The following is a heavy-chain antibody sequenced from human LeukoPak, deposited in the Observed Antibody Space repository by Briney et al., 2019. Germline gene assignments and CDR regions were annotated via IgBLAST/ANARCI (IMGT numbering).Heavy chain of an antibody. D-gene: IGHD4-11*01. Sequence: TSETLSLTCTVSGGSVSSGSYYWSWVRQAPGKGLEWVASINPDESEKYSAGSVKGRFTISRDNAKNSLFLQMENLRVEDTAFYYCVRDLHYSRLDYWGQGMLVAVSS. V-gene: IGHV3-7*01. CDR3: VRDLHYSRLDY. CDR1: GGSVSSGSYY. J-gene: IGHJ4*02. CDR2: INPDESEK.